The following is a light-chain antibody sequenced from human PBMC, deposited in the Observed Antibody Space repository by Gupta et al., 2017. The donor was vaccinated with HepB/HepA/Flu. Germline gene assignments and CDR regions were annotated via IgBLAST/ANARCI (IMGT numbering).Light chain of an antibody. J-gene: IGLJ3*02. Sequence: QSVLTQPPSASRPPGQRVTISCSGSSSNIGSTYVYWYQQHPGTAPKHLIYRNNQRPSGGPERFSGSNSGTSASLAISSLRAEEEADYYCEAWDESRSGNWVFGGGTKLTVL. CDR1: SSNIGSTY. CDR3: EAWDESRSGNWV. CDR2: RNN. V-gene: IGLV1-47*01.